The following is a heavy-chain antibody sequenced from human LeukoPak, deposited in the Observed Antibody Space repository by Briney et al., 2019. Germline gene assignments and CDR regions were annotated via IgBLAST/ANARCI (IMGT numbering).Heavy chain of an antibody. D-gene: IGHD6-13*01. J-gene: IGHJ4*02. Sequence: ASVKVSCKVSGYTLTELSMHWVRQAPGKGPEWMGGFDPEDGETIYAQKFQGRVTTTEDTSTDTAYMELSSLRSEDTAVYYCATWESIAAAGTGLWGQGTLVTVSS. V-gene: IGHV1-24*01. CDR2: FDPEDGET. CDR1: GYTLTELS. CDR3: ATWESIAAAGTGL.